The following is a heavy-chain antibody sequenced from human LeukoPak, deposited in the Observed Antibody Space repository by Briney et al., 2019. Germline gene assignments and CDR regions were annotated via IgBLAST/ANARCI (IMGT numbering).Heavy chain of an antibody. CDR1: GASMCSGGYS. D-gene: IGHD2-15*01. J-gene: IGHJ5*02. CDR3: ARAVTGGGGDSCFAP. V-gene: IGHV4-30-2*01. Sequence: SETLSLTCAFSGASMCSGGYSWSWIRQPPGKGLEWIGYFYHSGSTYYNPSLKSRVTISVDMSKHQFSLKLTSVTAADTAVYYFARAVTGGGGDSCFAPWGQGTLVTVSS. CDR2: FYHSGST.